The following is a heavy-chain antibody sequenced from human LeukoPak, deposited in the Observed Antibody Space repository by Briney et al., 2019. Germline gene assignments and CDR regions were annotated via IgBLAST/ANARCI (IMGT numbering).Heavy chain of an antibody. D-gene: IGHD1-26*01. V-gene: IGHV3-30*02. CDR1: GFTFSSYG. Sequence: GGALRLSFAASGFTFSSYGMHWVRQAPGKGLEWVAFIRYDGSNKYYADSVKGRFTISRDNSKNTLYLQMNSLRAEDTAVYYCARDPYSGSYRNYYYYFMDVWGKGNTVTISS. CDR2: IRYDGSNK. J-gene: IGHJ6*03. CDR3: ARDPYSGSYRNYYYYFMDV.